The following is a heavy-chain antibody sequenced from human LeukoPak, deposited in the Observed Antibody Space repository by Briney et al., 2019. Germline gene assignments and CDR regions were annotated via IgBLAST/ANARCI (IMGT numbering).Heavy chain of an antibody. J-gene: IGHJ4*02. V-gene: IGHV1-69*04. Sequence: EASVKVSCKASGGTFSSYAISWVRQAPGQGLEWMGRIIPILGIANYAQKFQGRVTITADKSTSTAYMELSSLRSEDTAVYYCARVRGYSYGYGSGALEDFDYWGQGTLVTVSS. CDR2: IIPILGIA. CDR3: ARVRGYSYGYGSGALEDFDY. D-gene: IGHD5-18*01. CDR1: GGTFSSYA.